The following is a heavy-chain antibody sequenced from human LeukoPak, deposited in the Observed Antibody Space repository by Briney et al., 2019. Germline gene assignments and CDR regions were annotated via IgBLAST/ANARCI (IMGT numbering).Heavy chain of an antibody. CDR2: INSDGSST. CDR3: ARSSSGPEDPPSFDY. J-gene: IGHJ4*02. Sequence: GGSLRFSCAASGFTFSSYWMHWVRQAPGKGLVWVSRINSDGSSTSYADSVKGRFTISRDNAKNTLYLQMNSLRAEDTAVYYCARSSSGPEDPPSFDYWGQRTLVTVSS. CDR1: GFTFSSYW. V-gene: IGHV3-74*01. D-gene: IGHD6-19*01.